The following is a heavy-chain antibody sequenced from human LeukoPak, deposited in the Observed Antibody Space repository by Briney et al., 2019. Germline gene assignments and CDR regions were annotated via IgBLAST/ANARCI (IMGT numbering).Heavy chain of an antibody. CDR2: IKQDGSEK. J-gene: IGHJ6*02. Sequence: PGGSVRLSCAASGFTFSYYWMSWVRQAPGKGLEWVANIKQDGSEKYYVDSVKGRFTISRDNAKNSLYLQMNSLRAEDTAVYYCARDRVSASSDAMDVWGQGTTVTVSS. CDR3: ARDRVSASSDAMDV. V-gene: IGHV3-7*04. CDR1: GFTFSYYW.